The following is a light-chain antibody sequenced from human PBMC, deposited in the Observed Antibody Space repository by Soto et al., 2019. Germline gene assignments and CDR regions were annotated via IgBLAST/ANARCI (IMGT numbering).Light chain of an antibody. CDR2: GAS. CDR1: QSVSSS. CDR3: QQHFNGPIT. Sequence: EIMMTQSPATLSVSPGERATLSCRASQSVSSSLAWYQQKPGQAPRLLIYGASTRATGIPARFSGSGSGTDFTLTISSLEPEDFAVYYCQQHFNGPITFGQGTRLEIK. J-gene: IGKJ5*01. V-gene: IGKV3-15*01.